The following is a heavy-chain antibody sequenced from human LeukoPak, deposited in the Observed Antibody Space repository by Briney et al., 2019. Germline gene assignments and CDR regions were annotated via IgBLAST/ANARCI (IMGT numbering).Heavy chain of an antibody. J-gene: IGHJ6*02. CDR2: ISGSGGST. V-gene: IGHV3-23*01. Sequence: GGSLRLSCAASGFTFSSYAMSWVRQAPGKGLEWVSAISGSGGSTYYADSVKGRFTISRDNSKNTLYLQMNSLRAEDTAVYYCARGKDTQPYYGMDVWGQGTTVTVSS. D-gene: IGHD2-2*01. CDR1: GFTFSSYA. CDR3: ARGKDTQPYYGMDV.